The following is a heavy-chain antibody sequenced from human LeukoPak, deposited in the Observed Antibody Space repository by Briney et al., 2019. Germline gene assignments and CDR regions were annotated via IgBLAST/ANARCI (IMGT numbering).Heavy chain of an antibody. V-gene: IGHV4-4*08. CDR1: AGTICNSY. J-gene: IGHJ5*02. CDR2: ISTGGDI. D-gene: IGHD3-22*01. Sequence: SETLSLTCAVSAGTICNSYCSWARQPPGKGLEFIGYISTGGDINYNPSLRSRATMSINRSNNQLSLTLTSVTTVDTAVYFCVRGPGRGYDLEPWGQGSLVTVSS. CDR3: VRGPGRGYDLEP.